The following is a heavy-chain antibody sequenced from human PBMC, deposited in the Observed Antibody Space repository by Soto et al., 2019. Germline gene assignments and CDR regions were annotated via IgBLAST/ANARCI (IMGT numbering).Heavy chain of an antibody. J-gene: IGHJ4*02. CDR2: INHSGST. D-gene: IGHD4-4*01. CDR1: GGSFSGYY. CDR3: ARGGGDYTSTNSPYYFDY. V-gene: IGHV4-34*01. Sequence: QVQLQQWGAGLLKPSETLSLTCAVYGGSFSGYYWSWIRQPPGKGLEWIGEINHSGSTNYNPSLKSRITISLDTSKNQFSLKLSSVNAADTAVYYCARGGGDYTSTNSPYYFDYWGQGTLVTVSS.